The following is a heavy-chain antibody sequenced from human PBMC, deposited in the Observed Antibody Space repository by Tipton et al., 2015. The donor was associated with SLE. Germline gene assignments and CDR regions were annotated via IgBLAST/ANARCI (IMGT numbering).Heavy chain of an antibody. V-gene: IGHV3-7*01. CDR2: IKQDGSEK. D-gene: IGHD1-26*01. J-gene: IGHJ4*02. CDR1: GFTFSSYW. CDR3: ARDITRSYYVVGY. Sequence: GSLRLSCAASGFTFSSYWMSWVRQAPGKGLEWVANIKQDGSEKYYVDSVKGRFTISRDNAKNSLYLQMNSLRAEDTAVYYCARDITRSYYVVGYWGQGTLVTVSS.